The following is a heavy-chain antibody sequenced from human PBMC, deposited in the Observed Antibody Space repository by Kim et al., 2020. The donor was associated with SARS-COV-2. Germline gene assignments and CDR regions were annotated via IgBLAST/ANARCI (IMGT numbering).Heavy chain of an antibody. D-gene: IGHD6-13*01. V-gene: IGHV3-30*18. CDR2: ISYDGSNK. Sequence: GGSLRLSCAASGFTFSSYGMHWVRQAPGKGLEWVAVISYDGSNKYYADSVKGRFTISRDNSKNTLYLQMNSLRAEDTAVYYCAKDYISSWYPKRDYYYG. CDR3: AKDYISSWYPKRDYYYG. CDR1: GFTFSSYG. J-gene: IGHJ6*01.